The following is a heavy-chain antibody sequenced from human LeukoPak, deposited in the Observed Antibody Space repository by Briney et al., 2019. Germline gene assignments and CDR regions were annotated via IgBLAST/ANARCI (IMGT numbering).Heavy chain of an antibody. CDR2: ISAYNGNT. Sequence: ASVKVSCKASGYTFTSYDINWVRQAPGQGLEWMGWISAYNGNTNYAQKLQGRVTMTTDTSTSTAYMELRSLRSDDTAVYYCAREDPLGNWFDPWGQGTLVTVSS. CDR3: AREDPLGNWFDP. V-gene: IGHV1-18*01. J-gene: IGHJ5*02. CDR1: GYTFTSYD.